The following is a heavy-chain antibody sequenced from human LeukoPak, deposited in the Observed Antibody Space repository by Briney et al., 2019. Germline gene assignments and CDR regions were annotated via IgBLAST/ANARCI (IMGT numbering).Heavy chain of an antibody. CDR3: AKYKWELPRANYFDY. J-gene: IGHJ4*02. Sequence: GGSLRLSCGASGFTFSSHAMTWVRQAPGKGLEWVSAISISGDTTYYADAVKGQFTISRDNSKNTVYLQMNSLRAEDTAVYYCAKYKWELPRANYFDYWGQGTLVTVSS. CDR1: GFTFSSHA. CDR2: ISISGDTT. D-gene: IGHD1-26*01. V-gene: IGHV3-23*01.